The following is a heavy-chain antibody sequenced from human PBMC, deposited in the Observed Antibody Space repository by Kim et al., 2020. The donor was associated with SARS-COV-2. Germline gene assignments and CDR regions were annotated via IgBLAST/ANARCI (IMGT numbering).Heavy chain of an antibody. CDR3: AREGIVGATTGFDY. J-gene: IGHJ4*02. D-gene: IGHD1-26*01. Sequence: YPDPGRGRLTITRDNSKRTLYLQMNSLRAEDTAVYYWAREGIVGATTGFDYWGQGTLVTVSS. V-gene: IGHV3-33*01.